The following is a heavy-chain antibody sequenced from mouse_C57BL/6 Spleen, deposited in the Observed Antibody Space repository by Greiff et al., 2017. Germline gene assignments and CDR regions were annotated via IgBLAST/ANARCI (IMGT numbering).Heavy chain of an antibody. D-gene: IGHD2-1*01. J-gene: IGHJ4*01. CDR3: ARPSYGNFYAMDD. CDR2: INPYNGGT. V-gene: IGHV1-19*01. Sequence: EVQLQQSGPVLVKPGASVKMSCKASGYTFTDYYMNWVKQSHGKSLEWIGVINPYNGGTSYNQKFKGQATLTVDKSSSTAYMELNSLTSEDSAVYYCARPSYGNFYAMDDWGQGTSVTVSS. CDR1: GYTFTDYY.